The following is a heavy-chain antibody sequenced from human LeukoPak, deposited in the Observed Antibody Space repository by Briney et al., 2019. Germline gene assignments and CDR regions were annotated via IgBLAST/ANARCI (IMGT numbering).Heavy chain of an antibody. CDR2: IIPILVIA. V-gene: IGHV1-69*04. CDR3: ARAGRDGYNSGHRSFDY. CDR1: RGTLSTYA. J-gene: IGHJ4*02. Sequence: GASVKVSCKASRGTLSTYAISCVRQSPGQELEWMGRIIPILVIANYAQKFQGRVTITADKSTRTAYMELTSLRSEDTAVYYCARAGRDGYNSGHRSFDYWGQGTLVTVSS. D-gene: IGHD5-24*01.